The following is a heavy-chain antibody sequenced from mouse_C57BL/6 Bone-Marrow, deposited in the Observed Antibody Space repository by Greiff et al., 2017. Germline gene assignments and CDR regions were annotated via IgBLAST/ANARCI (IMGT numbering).Heavy chain of an antibody. Sequence: QVQLKQSGAELARPGASVKMSCKASGYTFTSYTMHWVKQRPGQGLEWIGYINPSSGYTKYNQKFKDKATLTADKSSSTAYMQLSSLPSEDSAVYYCARSKDYNRRYFDYWGQGTTLTVSS. J-gene: IGHJ2*01. V-gene: IGHV1-4*01. D-gene: IGHD2-4*01. CDR1: GYTFTSYT. CDR3: ARSKDYNRRYFDY. CDR2: INPSSGYT.